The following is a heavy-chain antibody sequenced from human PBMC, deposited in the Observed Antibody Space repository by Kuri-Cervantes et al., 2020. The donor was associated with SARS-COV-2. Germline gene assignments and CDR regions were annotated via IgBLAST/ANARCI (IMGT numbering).Heavy chain of an antibody. CDR1: GFTFSTYA. CDR3: VKRASGSYSFDF. CDR2: VSANGHNT. Sequence: GGSLRLSCSASGFTFSTYAMYWVRQAPGKGLEYLSAVSANGHNTYYADSVKGRFTISRDNSKNTMYLQMTSLRPEDTAVYYCVKRASGSYSFDFWGQGTLVTVSS. V-gene: IGHV3-64D*06. D-gene: IGHD1-26*01. J-gene: IGHJ4*02.